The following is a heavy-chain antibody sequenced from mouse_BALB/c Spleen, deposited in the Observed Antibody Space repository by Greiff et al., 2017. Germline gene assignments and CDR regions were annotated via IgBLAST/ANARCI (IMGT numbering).Heavy chain of an antibody. CDR3: ARDRERYYAMDY. CDR1: GFSLTSYG. V-gene: IGHV2-9*02. Sequence: VKLVESGPGLVAPSQSLSITCTVSGFSLTSYGVHWVRQPPGKGLEWLGVIWAGGSTNYNSALMSRLSISKDNSKSQVFLKMNSLQTDDTAMYYCARDRERYYAMDYWGQGTSVTVSS. J-gene: IGHJ4*01. CDR2: IWAGGST.